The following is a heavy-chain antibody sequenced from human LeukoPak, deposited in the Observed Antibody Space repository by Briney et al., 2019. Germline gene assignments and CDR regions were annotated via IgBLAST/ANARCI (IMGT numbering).Heavy chain of an antibody. Sequence: SETLSLTCTVSGGSISSSSYYWGWIRQPPGKGLEWIGSICYSGSTYYNPSLKSRVTISVDTSKNQFSLKLSSVTAADTAVYYCARGRDTTPYCSGGSCYVPPDYYYYGMDVWGQGTTVTVSS. V-gene: IGHV4-39*01. D-gene: IGHD2-15*01. J-gene: IGHJ6*02. CDR2: ICYSGST. CDR3: ARGRDTTPYCSGGSCYVPPDYYYYGMDV. CDR1: GGSISSSSYY.